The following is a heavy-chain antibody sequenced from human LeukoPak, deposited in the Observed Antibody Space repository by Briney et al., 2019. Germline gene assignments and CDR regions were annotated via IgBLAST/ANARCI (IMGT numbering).Heavy chain of an antibody. J-gene: IGHJ4*02. V-gene: IGHV3-53*01. D-gene: IGHD6-13*01. CDR2: IYSGGST. Sequence: GGSLRLSCAASGFTVSSNYTSWVRQAPGKGLEWVSVIYSGGSTYYADSVKGRFTISRDNSKNTLYLQMDSLRADDTALYYCAKGSGRSSWYYFDYWGQGILVIVSS. CDR3: AKGSGRSSWYYFDY. CDR1: GFTVSSNY.